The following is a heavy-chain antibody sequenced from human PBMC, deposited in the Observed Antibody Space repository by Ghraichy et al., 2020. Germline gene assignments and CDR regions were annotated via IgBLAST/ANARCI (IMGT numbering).Heavy chain of an antibody. D-gene: IGHD3-16*01. CDR1: GGSISNNY. Sequence: TLSLTCIVSGGSISNNYWSWIRQPPGKGLEWIGYIDHSGRTSYNPFFKSRVTISVDTSKNQFSLTVTSVTAADTAVYYCARDLIDWFDPWGQGTLVTVSS. J-gene: IGHJ5*02. V-gene: IGHV4-59*01. CDR2: IDHSGRT. CDR3: ARDLIDWFDP.